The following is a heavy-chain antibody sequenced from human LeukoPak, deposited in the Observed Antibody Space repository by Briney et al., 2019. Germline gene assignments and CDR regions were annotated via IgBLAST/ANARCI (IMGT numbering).Heavy chain of an antibody. Sequence: SETLSLTCTVSGASIRSYYWSWIRQPPGKGLEWIGYIYYSGSTNYNPSLKSRVTISVDTSKNQFSLKLSSVTAADTAVYYCARAGLRPDPWGQGTLVTVSS. CDR1: GASIRSYY. CDR2: IYYSGST. CDR3: ARAGLRPDP. J-gene: IGHJ5*02. V-gene: IGHV4-59*01. D-gene: IGHD5-12*01.